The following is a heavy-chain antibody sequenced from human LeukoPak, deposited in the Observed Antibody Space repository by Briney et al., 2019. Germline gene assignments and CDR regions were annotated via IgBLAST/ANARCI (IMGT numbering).Heavy chain of an antibody. Sequence: PSETLSLTCTVSGGSISSSSYYWGWIRQPPGKGLEWIGSIYYSGSTYYNPSLKSRVTISVDTSKNQFSLKLSSVTAADTAVYYCARVAVAGHFDYWGQGTLVTVSS. CDR1: GGSISSSSYY. D-gene: IGHD6-19*01. CDR2: IYYSGST. V-gene: IGHV4-39*01. CDR3: ARVAVAGHFDY. J-gene: IGHJ4*02.